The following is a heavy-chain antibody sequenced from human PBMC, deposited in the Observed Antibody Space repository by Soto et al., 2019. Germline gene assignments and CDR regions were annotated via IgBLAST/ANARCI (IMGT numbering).Heavy chain of an antibody. CDR1: GFTFSSYS. V-gene: IGHV3-21*01. D-gene: IGHD1-26*01. CDR3: ARDPGGATSY. Sequence: EVQLVESGGGLVKPGGTLRLSCAASGFTFSSYSMNWVRQAPGKGLEWVSSISSSSSYIYYADSVKGRFTISRDNAKNSLYLPMNSLRAEDTAVYYCARDPGGATSYWGQGTLVTVSS. J-gene: IGHJ4*02. CDR2: ISSSSSYI.